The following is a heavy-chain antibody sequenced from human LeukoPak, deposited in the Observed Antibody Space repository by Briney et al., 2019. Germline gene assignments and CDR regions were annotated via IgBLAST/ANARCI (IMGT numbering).Heavy chain of an antibody. CDR1: GGSISSRNYY. CDR3: ARDYYDSSGYYFPFDY. J-gene: IGHJ4*02. D-gene: IGHD3-22*01. CDR2: IYSSGST. Sequence: SETLSLTCTVSGGSISSRNYYWGWIRQTPGKGLEWVGSIYSSGSTYYNPSLKSPFTISVDTSKNQFSLKRSSVTAADTAVYYCARDYYDSSGYYFPFDYWGQGTLVTVSS. V-gene: IGHV4-39*07.